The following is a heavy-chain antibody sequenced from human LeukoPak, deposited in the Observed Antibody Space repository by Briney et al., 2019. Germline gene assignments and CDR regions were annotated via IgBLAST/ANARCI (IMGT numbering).Heavy chain of an antibody. J-gene: IGHJ4*02. V-gene: IGHV3-23*01. Sequence: GGSLRLSCTVSGVTFRSYPMSWVRQAPGKGLEWVSAISASGLTTYYADSVKGRFTISRDNSKNTLYLQMNSLRAEDTAVYYCAKAHHGDYFFYFDYWGQGTLVTVSS. CDR1: GVTFRSYP. CDR3: AKAHHGDYFFYFDY. D-gene: IGHD4-17*01. CDR2: ISASGLTT.